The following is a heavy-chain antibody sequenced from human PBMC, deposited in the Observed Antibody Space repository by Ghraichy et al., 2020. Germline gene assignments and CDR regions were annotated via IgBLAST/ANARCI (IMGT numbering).Heavy chain of an antibody. CDR1: GFTFSSYS. J-gene: IGHJ6*02. CDR3: ARDILYELWLRADYYYGMDV. D-gene: IGHD5-18*01. CDR2: ISSSSSYI. V-gene: IGHV3-21*01. Sequence: GGSLRLSCAASGFTFSSYSMNWVRQAPGKGLEWVSSISSSSSYIYYADSVKGRFTISRDNAKNSLYLQMNSLRAEDTAVYYCARDILYELWLRADYYYGMDVWGQGTTVTVSS.